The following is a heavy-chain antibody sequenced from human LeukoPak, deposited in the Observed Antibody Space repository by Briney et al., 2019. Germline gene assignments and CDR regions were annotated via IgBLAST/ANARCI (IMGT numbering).Heavy chain of an antibody. V-gene: IGHV3-33*01. Sequence: GGSLRLSCAASGFTFSNYGMHWVRQAPGKGLEWVALIWYDGSNKYYADSVQGRFIISRDNYKNTLYLQMNSLRAEDTAVYYCAREMGLNIVATFGYWGQGTLVTVSS. J-gene: IGHJ4*02. CDR1: GFTFSNYG. D-gene: IGHD5-12*01. CDR2: IWYDGSNK. CDR3: AREMGLNIVATFGY.